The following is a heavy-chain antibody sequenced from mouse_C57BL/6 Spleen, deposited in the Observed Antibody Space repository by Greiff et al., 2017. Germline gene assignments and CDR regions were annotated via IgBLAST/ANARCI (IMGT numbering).Heavy chain of an antibody. D-gene: IGHD1-1*01. J-gene: IGHJ4*01. V-gene: IGHV5-4*03. CDR3: ARATVVARGGAMDY. Sequence: EVMLVESGGGLVKPGGSLKLSCAASGFTFSSYAMSWVRQTPEKRLEWVATISDGGSYTYYPDNVKGRFTISRDNAKNNLYLQMSHLKSEDTAMYYCARATVVARGGAMDYWGQGTSVTVSS. CDR1: GFTFSSYA. CDR2: ISDGGSYT.